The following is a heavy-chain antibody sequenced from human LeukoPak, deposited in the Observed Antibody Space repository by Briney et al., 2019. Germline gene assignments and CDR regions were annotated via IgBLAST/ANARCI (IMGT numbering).Heavy chain of an antibody. CDR1: GYTFIGYY. J-gene: IGHJ4*02. Sequence: ASVKVSCTASGYTFIGYYMHWVRQAPGQGLEWMGWINPHSGGTNFAQKFQGRVTMTRDTSITTAHMELSRLTSDDTAMYYCAREIPCSSSSCLDYWGQGTLVTVSS. V-gene: IGHV1-2*02. CDR3: AREIPCSSSSCLDY. D-gene: IGHD2-2*01. CDR2: INPHSGGT.